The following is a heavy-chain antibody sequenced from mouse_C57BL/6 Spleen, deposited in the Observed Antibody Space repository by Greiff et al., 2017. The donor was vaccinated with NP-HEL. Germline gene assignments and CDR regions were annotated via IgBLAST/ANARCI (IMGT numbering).Heavy chain of an antibody. D-gene: IGHD2-1*01. CDR3: ARYYGNYRYFDV. CDR2: ISYDGSN. V-gene: IGHV3-6*01. CDR1: GYSITSGYY. J-gene: IGHJ1*03. Sequence: ESGPGLVKPSQSLSLTCSVTGYSITSGYYWNWIRQFPGNKLEWMGYISYDGSNKYNPSLKNRITSTRDTSNNQFFLKLNSVTTEETATYYCARYYGNYRYFDVWGTGTTVTVSS.